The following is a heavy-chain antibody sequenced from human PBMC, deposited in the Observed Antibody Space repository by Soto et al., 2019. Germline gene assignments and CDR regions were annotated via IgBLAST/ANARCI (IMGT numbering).Heavy chain of an antibody. V-gene: IGHV1-69*02. Sequence: ASVKVSCKASGGTFSSYTISWVRQAPGQGLEWMGRIIPILGIANYAQKFQGRVTITADKSTSTAYMELSSLRSEDTAVYYCARGAGDFSGPDSFDIWGQGTMVTVSS. J-gene: IGHJ3*02. CDR1: GGTFSSYT. CDR2: IIPILGIA. CDR3: ARGAGDFSGPDSFDI. D-gene: IGHD3-10*01.